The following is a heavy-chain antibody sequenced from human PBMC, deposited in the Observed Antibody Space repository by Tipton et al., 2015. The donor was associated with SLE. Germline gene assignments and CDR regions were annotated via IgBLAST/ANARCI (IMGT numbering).Heavy chain of an antibody. CDR3: VTFGGMDYGDYEDY. CDR2: VNHTGST. D-gene: IGHD4-17*01. J-gene: IGHJ4*02. CDR1: GFTFSTYS. V-gene: IGHV4-34*08. Sequence: LRLSCAASGFTFSTYSMSWVRQAPGKGLEWIGEVNHTGSTNYNPSLKSRVTISVDTSKNQFSLKLTSVTAADTSVYYCVTFGGMDYGDYEDYWGQGTLVTVSS.